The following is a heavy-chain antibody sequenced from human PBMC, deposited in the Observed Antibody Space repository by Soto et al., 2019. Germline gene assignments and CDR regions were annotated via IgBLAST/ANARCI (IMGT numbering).Heavy chain of an antibody. Sequence: PSETLSLTCTVSGGSISSGDYYWSWIRQPPGKGLEWIGYIYYSGSTYYNPSLKSRVTISVDTSKSQFSLKLSSVTAADTAVYYCARTNYYYGMDVWGQGTTVTVSS. CDR2: IYYSGST. CDR1: GGSISSGDYY. V-gene: IGHV4-30-4*01. J-gene: IGHJ6*02. CDR3: ARTNYYYGMDV.